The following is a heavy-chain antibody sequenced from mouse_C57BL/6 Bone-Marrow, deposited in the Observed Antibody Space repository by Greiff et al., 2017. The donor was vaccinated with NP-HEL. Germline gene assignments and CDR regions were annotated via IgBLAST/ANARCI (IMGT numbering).Heavy chain of an antibody. CDR1: GYTFTSYW. D-gene: IGHD1-1*01. CDR3: ARSDYYGSSYWAY. J-gene: IGHJ3*01. V-gene: IGHV1-61*01. CDR2: IYPSDSET. Sequence: QVQLQQPGAELVRPGSSVKLSCKASGYTFTSYWMDWVKQRPGQGLEWIGNIYPSDSETNYNQKFKDKATLTVDKSSSTAYMQLSSLTSEDSAVYYCARSDYYGSSYWAYWGQGTLVTVSA.